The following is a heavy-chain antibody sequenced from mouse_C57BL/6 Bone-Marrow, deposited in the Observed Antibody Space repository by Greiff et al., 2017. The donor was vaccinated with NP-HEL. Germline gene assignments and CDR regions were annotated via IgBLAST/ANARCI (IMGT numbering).Heavy chain of an antibody. CDR2: ISDGGSYT. D-gene: IGHD3-2*01. CDR1: GFTFSSYA. CDR3: ARVRQGDYAMDY. J-gene: IGHJ4*01. V-gene: IGHV5-4*03. Sequence: EVKLVESGGGLVKPGGSLKLSCAASGFTFSSYAMSWVRQTPEKRLEWVATISDGGSYTYYPDNVKGRFTISRDNAKNNLYLQMSHLKSEDTAMYYCARVRQGDYAMDYWGQGTSVTVSS.